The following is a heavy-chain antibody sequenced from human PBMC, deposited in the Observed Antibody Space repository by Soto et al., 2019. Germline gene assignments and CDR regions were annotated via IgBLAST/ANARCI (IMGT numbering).Heavy chain of an antibody. Sequence: GGSLRLSCAASGFTFSSYAMHWVRQAPGKGLEWVAVISYDGSNKYYADSVKGRFTISRDNSKNTLYLQMNSLRAEDTAVYYCAREPGQIAAAYYYYYGMDVWGQGTTVTVSS. CDR3: AREPGQIAAAYYYYYGMDV. J-gene: IGHJ6*02. V-gene: IGHV3-30-3*01. CDR2: ISYDGSNK. CDR1: GFTFSSYA. D-gene: IGHD6-13*01.